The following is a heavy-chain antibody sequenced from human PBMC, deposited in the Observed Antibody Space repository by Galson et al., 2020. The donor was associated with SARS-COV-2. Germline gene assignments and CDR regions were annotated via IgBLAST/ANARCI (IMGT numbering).Heavy chain of an antibody. V-gene: IGHV1-69*13. CDR2: IIPIFGTA. D-gene: IGHD3-10*01. CDR3: ARDRTLSYYGSVYGMDV. CDR1: GGTFSSYA. Sequence: SVKVSCKASGGTFSSYAISWVRQAPGQGLEWMGGIIPIFGTANYAQKFQGRVTITADESTSTAYMELSSLRSEDTAVYYCARDRTLSYYGSVYGMDVWGQGTTVTVSS. J-gene: IGHJ6*02.